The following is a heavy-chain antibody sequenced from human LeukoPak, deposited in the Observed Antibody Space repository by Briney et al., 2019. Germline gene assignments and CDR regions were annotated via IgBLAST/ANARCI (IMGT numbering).Heavy chain of an antibody. D-gene: IGHD6-19*01. Sequence: AGSLRLSCAASGFTFRNHGMHWVRQAPGKGLEWEGVTRYDGSNKYYADSVKGRFTVTRDNSKNTLYLQMNSLRAEDTAVYYCARDRSVDYFDYWGQGILVTVSS. V-gene: IGHV3-33*08. J-gene: IGHJ4*02. CDR3: ARDRSVDYFDY. CDR1: GFTFRNHG. CDR2: TRYDGSNK.